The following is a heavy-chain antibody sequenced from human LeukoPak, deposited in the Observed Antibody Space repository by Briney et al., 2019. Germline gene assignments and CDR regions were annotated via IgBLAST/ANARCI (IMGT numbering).Heavy chain of an antibody. V-gene: IGHV4-30-4*08. Sequence: AQTLSLTCTVSGGSISSGDYYWSWIRQPPGKGLEWIGYIYYSGSTYYNPSLKSRVTISVDTSKNQFSLKLSSVTAADTAVYYCARENSSSSDWFDPWGQGTLVTVSS. CDR2: IYYSGST. CDR1: GGSISSGDYY. J-gene: IGHJ5*02. D-gene: IGHD6-6*01. CDR3: ARENSSSSDWFDP.